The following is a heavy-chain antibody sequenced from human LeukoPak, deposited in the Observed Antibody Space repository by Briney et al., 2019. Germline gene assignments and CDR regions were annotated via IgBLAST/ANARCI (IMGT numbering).Heavy chain of an antibody. CDR2: ISSSSNYI. V-gene: IGHV3-21*04. D-gene: IGHD6-19*01. Sequence: GGSLRLSCAASGFTFSIYSMNWVRQAPGKGLEWVSSISSSSNYIYYADSVKGRFTISRDNSKNTLYLQMNSLRAEDTAVYYCARRSGIAVAGAFDYWGQGTLVTVSS. CDR3: ARRSGIAVAGAFDY. CDR1: GFTFSIYS. J-gene: IGHJ4*02.